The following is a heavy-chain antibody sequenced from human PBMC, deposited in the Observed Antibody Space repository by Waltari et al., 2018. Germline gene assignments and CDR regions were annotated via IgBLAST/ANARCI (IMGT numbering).Heavy chain of an antibody. V-gene: IGHV1-69*12. Sequence: QVQLVQSGAAVKKPGSSVTVSCKASGGNLSSYANRWVRQAPGQGLECMGGIIPIFGTANYAQKFQGRVTITADESTSTAYMELSSLRSEDTAVYYCARDSGSSIDYWGQGTLVTVSS. D-gene: IGHD1-26*01. J-gene: IGHJ4*02. CDR2: IIPIFGTA. CDR3: ARDSGSSIDY. CDR1: GGNLSSYA.